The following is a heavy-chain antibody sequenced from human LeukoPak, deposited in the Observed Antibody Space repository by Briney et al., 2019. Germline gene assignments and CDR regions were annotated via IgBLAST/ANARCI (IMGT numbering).Heavy chain of an antibody. D-gene: IGHD5-18*01. CDR2: IIPTFGTA. J-gene: IGHJ4*02. CDR3: ARDRGWAGYTYGFYY. CDR1: GGTFSSYA. Sequence: GASVRVSCKASGGTFSSYAISWVRQAPGQGLEWMGGIIPTFGTANYAQKFQGRVTITADESTSTAYMELSSLRSEDTVVYYCARDRGWAGYTYGFYYWGQGTLVTVSS. V-gene: IGHV1-69*01.